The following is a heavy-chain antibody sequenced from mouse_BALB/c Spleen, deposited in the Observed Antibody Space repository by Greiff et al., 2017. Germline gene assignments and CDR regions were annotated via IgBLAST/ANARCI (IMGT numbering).Heavy chain of an antibody. CDR2: ISNGGGST. D-gene: IGHD2-14*01. J-gene: IGHJ4*01. V-gene: IGHV5-12-2*01. CDR3: ARLYRAYAMDY. CDR1: GFTFSSYT. Sequence: EVQLVESGGGLVQPGGSLKLSCAASGFTFSSYTMSWVRQTPEKRLEWVAYISNGGGSTYYPDTVKGRFTISRDNAKNTLYLQMSSLKSEDTAMYYCARLYRAYAMDYWGQGTSVTVSS.